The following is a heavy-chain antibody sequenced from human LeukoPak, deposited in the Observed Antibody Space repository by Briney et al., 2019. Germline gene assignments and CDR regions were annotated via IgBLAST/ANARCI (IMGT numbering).Heavy chain of an antibody. V-gene: IGHV3-23*01. CDR1: GFTFSTAS. D-gene: IGHD6-19*01. J-gene: IGHJ4*02. Sequence: PGGSLRLSCAASGFTFSTASLHWVRQAPGRGLEWVSAFDTGLGTYYPDSLKGRFTISRDNSKNTLFLQMNSLRAEDTAVYYCASSSGWWSLDYWGQGTLVTVSS. CDR3: ASSSGWWSLDY. CDR2: FDTGLGT.